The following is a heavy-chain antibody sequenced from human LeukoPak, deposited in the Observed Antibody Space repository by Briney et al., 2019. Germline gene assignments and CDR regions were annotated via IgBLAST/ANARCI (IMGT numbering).Heavy chain of an antibody. CDR1: GYTFTSYY. CDR3: ARAGLQMVRGVRYYYYYMDV. J-gene: IGHJ6*03. V-gene: IGHV1-46*01. D-gene: IGHD3-10*01. Sequence: GASVNVSCKASGYTFTSYYMHWVRQAPGQGLEWMGIINPSGGSTSYAEKFQGRVTMTRDTSTSTVYMELSSLTSEDTAVYYCARAGLQMVRGVRYYYYYMDVWGKGTTVTVSS. CDR2: INPSGGST.